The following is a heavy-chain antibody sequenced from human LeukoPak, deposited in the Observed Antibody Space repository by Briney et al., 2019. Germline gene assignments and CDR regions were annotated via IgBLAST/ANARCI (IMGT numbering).Heavy chain of an antibody. CDR1: GFTFSSYE. Sequence: GGSLRLSCAASGFTFSSYEMNWVREARGKGLEWVSAISGSGGSTYYADAVKGRFTISRDNSKNTLYLQMNGMRVEDTAVYYCAKAPVTTCRGAFCYPFDYWGLGTLVTVSS. J-gene: IGHJ4*02. CDR3: AKAPVTTCRGAFCYPFDY. D-gene: IGHD2-15*01. CDR2: ISGSGGST. V-gene: IGHV3-23*01.